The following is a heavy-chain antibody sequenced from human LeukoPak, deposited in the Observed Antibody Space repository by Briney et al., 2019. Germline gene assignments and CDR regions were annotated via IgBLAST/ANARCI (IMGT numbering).Heavy chain of an antibody. D-gene: IGHD6-6*01. V-gene: IGHV3-66*02. Sequence: GGSLRLSCAASGFTVSSNYMSWVRQAPGKGLEWVSVIYSGGRTHYADSVKGRFTISRDNSKNTLYLQMNSLRAEDTAVYYCARDLLAARQVGYFDFWGQGTLVTVSS. CDR1: GFTVSSNY. J-gene: IGHJ4*02. CDR2: IYSGGRT. CDR3: ARDLLAARQVGYFDF.